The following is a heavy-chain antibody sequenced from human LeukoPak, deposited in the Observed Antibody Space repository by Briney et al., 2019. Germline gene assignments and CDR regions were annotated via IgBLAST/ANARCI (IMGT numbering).Heavy chain of an antibody. V-gene: IGHV1-18*04. CDR2: ISAYNGNT. J-gene: IGHJ6*02. CDR1: GYIFTDYY. Sequence: GASVKVSCKTSGYIFTDYYIHWVRQAPGQGLEWMGWISAYNGNTNYAQKLQGRVTMTTDTSTSTAYMELRSLRSDDTAVYYCARAHDSSSWYRGYYYYGMDVWGQGTTVTVSS. D-gene: IGHD6-13*01. CDR3: ARAHDSSSWYRGYYYYGMDV.